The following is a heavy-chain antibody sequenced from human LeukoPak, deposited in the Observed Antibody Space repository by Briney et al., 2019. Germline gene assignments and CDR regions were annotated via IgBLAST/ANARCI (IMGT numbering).Heavy chain of an antibody. J-gene: IGHJ4*02. CDR2: ISGSGGNT. V-gene: IGHV3-23*01. CDR3: ARGGPAAGRFDY. CDR1: GFTFNSYA. D-gene: IGHD6-13*01. Sequence: GGSLRLSCAASGFTFNSYAMSWVRQAPGKGLEWVSAISGSGGNTYYADSVKGRFTISRDNSKNTLYLQMNSLRAEDTAVYYCARGGPAAGRFDYWGQGTLVTVSS.